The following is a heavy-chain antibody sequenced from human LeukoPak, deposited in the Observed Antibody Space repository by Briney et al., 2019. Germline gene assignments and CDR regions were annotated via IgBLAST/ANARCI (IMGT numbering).Heavy chain of an antibody. CDR1: GFTFSSYG. J-gene: IGHJ4*02. V-gene: IGHV3-23*01. CDR2: ISSTANNT. Sequence: GGSLRLSCAASGFTFSSYGMSWVRQAPGKGLEWVSTISSTANNTYYADSVKGRFTISRENSANTVSLQMNSLRAEDTALYYCAKHCGSYFIYSVDSWGQGTQVTLSA. CDR3: AKHCGSYFIYSVDS. D-gene: IGHD2-15*01.